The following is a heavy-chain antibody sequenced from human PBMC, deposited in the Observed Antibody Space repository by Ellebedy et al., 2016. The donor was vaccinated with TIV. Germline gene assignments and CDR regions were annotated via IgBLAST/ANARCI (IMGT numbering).Heavy chain of an antibody. D-gene: IGHD5-18*01. J-gene: IGHJ6*02. CDR2: IKQDGSEK. Sequence: GESLKISXAASGFTFSSYWMSWVRQAPGKGLEWVANIKQDGSEKYYVDSVKGRFTISRDNAKNSLYLQMNSLRAEDTAVYYCARDQVDTAMWAGLRGPPIYYYYGMDVWGQGTTVTVSS. V-gene: IGHV3-7*04. CDR3: ARDQVDTAMWAGLRGPPIYYYYGMDV. CDR1: GFTFSSYW.